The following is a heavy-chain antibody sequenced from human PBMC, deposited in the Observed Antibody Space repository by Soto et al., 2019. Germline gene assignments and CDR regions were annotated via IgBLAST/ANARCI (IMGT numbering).Heavy chain of an antibody. CDR3: AMEYCSSTSCYRDD. CDR1: GGTFSSYT. D-gene: IGHD2-2*02. V-gene: IGHV1-69*02. J-gene: IGHJ4*02. Sequence: SVKVSCKACGGTFSSYTISWVRQAPGQGLEWMGRIIPILGIANNAQKFQGRVTITADKSTSTAYMELSSLRSEDTAVYYCAMEYCSSTSCYRDDWGQGTLVTVSS. CDR2: IIPILGIA.